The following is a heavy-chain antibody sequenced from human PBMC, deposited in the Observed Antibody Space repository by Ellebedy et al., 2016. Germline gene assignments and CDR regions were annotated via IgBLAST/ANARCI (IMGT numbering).Heavy chain of an antibody. J-gene: IGHJ4*02. CDR1: GFTFSSYA. CDR3: ATITDQGIY. D-gene: IGHD5-24*01. V-gene: IGHV3-13*05. CDR2: IGTAGDP. Sequence: GGSLRLSCAASGFTFSSYAMHWVCQAPGKGLEWVSAIGTAGDPYYLGSVMGRFTISRENAKNSFFLQMNSLRAGDTAVYYCATITDQGIYWGQGTLVTVSS.